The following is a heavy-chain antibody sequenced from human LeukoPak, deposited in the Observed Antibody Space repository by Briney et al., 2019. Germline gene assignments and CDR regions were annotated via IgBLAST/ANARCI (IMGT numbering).Heavy chain of an antibody. D-gene: IGHD6-13*01. CDR3: ARGEWIAAAGTDFDY. V-gene: IGHV1-18*01. CDR1: GYTFTSYG. CDR2: ISAYNGNT. Sequence: ASVNVSCKASGYTFTSYGISWVRQAPGQGLEWMGWISAYNGNTNYAQKLQGRVTMTTDTSTSTVYMELRSLRSDDTAVYYCARGEWIAAAGTDFDYWGQGTLVTVSS. J-gene: IGHJ4*02.